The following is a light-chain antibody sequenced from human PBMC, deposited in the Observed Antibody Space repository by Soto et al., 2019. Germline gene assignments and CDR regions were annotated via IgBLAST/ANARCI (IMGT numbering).Light chain of an antibody. V-gene: IGKV3D-15*01. CDR3: QQRSNWPPT. CDR1: QSLSNS. J-gene: IGKJ5*01. CDR2: AAS. Sequence: EIVMTQSPATLSMSPGETATLSCRASQSLSNSLAWYRHRPGQPPSLLIYAASTRATGIAARFRGSGSGTEFTLTISSVQPEDFAVYICQQRSNWPPTFGQGTRVEIK.